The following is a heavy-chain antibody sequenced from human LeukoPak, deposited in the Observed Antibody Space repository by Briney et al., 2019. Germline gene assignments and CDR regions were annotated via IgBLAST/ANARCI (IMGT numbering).Heavy chain of an antibody. D-gene: IGHD2-15*01. V-gene: IGHV3-74*01. CDR1: GFTFSSYW. CDR3: ARSVGFN. Sequence: PGGALRLSCAASGFTFSSYWMYGVRQAPGKGLVWVSRINPDGVGTTYADSVQGRFTISRDNAKNTLYLQMNSLRAEDTAVYYCARSVGFNWGQGTLVTVSS. CDR2: INPDGVGT. J-gene: IGHJ4*02.